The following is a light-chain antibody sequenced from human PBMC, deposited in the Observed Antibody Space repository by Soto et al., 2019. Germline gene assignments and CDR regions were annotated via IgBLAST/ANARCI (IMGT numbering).Light chain of an antibody. CDR2: DNN. CDR3: AAWDDSLNGFWV. J-gene: IGLJ3*02. CDR1: SSNIGSNT. V-gene: IGLV1-44*01. Sequence: QAVVTQPPSASGTPGQRVHISCSGSSSNIGSNTVNWYQQLPGTAPKLLIYDNNQRPSEVPDRFSGSKSGTSASLAISGLQSEDEADYYCAAWDDSLNGFWVFGGGTKLTVL.